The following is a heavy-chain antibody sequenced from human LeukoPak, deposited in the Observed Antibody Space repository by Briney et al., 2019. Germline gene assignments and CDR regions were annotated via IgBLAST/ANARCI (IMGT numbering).Heavy chain of an antibody. CDR1: GGSISSYY. D-gene: IGHD4-17*01. CDR2: IYYSGST. J-gene: IGHJ6*02. V-gene: IGHV4-59*08. Sequence: SETLSLTCTVSGGSISSYYWSWIRQPPGKGLEWIGYIYYSGSTNHNPSLKSRVTISVDTSKNQFSLKLSSVTAADTAVYYCARHELRLPYYYYYGMDVWGQGTTVTVSS. CDR3: ARHELRLPYYYYYGMDV.